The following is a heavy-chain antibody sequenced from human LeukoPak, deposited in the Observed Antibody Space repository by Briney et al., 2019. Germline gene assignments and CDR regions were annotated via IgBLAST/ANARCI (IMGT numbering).Heavy chain of an antibody. D-gene: IGHD5-18*01. CDR2: IIPILGIA. CDR1: GGTFSSYA. V-gene: IGHV1-69*04. J-gene: IGHJ4*02. CDR3: ARTDTAMVNSDY. Sequence: ASVKVSCKASGGTFSSYAISWVRQAPGQGLEWMGRIIPILGIANYAQKFQGRVTITADKSTSTAYMELSSLRSEDTAVYYRARTDTAMVNSDYWGQGTLVTVSS.